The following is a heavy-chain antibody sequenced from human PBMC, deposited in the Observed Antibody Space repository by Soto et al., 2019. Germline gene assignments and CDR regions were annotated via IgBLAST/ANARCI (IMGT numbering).Heavy chain of an antibody. V-gene: IGHV3-30-3*01. CDR3: AREEGYSSSWDV. CDR2: ISYDGSNK. J-gene: IGHJ6*02. Sequence: QPGGSLRLSCAASGFTFSSYAMHWVRQAPGKGLEWVAVISYDGSNKYYADSVKGRFTISRDNSKNTLYLQMNSLRAEDTAVYYCAREEGYSSSWDVWGQGTTVTVSS. D-gene: IGHD6-13*01. CDR1: GFTFSSYA.